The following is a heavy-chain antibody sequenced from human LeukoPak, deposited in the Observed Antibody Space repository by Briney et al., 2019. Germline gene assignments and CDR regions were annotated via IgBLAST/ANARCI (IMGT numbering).Heavy chain of an antibody. Sequence: ASVKVSCKASGYTFSSYDINWVRQATGQGLEWMGRMNTNSGNTGFAQKFKGRLTMTRDTSIGTAYMELSSLKPEDTAVYYCARVHYQEPNNWFGPWGQGTQVTVSS. CDR2: MNTNSGNT. J-gene: IGHJ5*02. D-gene: IGHD2-2*01. CDR1: GYTFSSYD. CDR3: ARVHYQEPNNWFGP. V-gene: IGHV1-8*02.